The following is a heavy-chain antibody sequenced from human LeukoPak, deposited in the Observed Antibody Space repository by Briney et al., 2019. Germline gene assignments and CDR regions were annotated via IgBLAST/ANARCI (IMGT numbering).Heavy chain of an antibody. CDR3: ARSRPTISGWFDP. D-gene: IGHD5-24*01. CDR2: IYTSGST. CDR1: GGSISSGGYY. Sequence: APETLSLTCTVSGGSISSGGYYWSWTRQPAGKGLEWIGRIYTSGSTNYNPSLKSRVTISVDTSKNQFSLKLTSVTAADTAVYYCARSRPTISGWFDPWGQGTLVTVSS. J-gene: IGHJ5*02. V-gene: IGHV4-61*02.